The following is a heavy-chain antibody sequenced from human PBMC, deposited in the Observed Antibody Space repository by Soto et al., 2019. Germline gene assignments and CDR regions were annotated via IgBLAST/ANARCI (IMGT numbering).Heavy chain of an antibody. D-gene: IGHD3-10*02. CDR3: ARSGDNYNVLDY. CDR2: SSNSGTYT. V-gene: IGHV3-11*06. CDR1: VFTVSDYY. Sequence: PVGSLRLSCAASVFTVSDYYMSWIRQAPGKGLEWLSYSSNSGTYTRYADSVKGRFSISRDNAKNSLYLQINSLRGEDSATYYCARSGDNYNVLDYWGQGTPVIVSS. J-gene: IGHJ4*02.